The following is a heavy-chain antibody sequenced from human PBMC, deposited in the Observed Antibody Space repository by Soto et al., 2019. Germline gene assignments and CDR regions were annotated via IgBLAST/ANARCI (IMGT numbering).Heavy chain of an antibody. J-gene: IGHJ6*02. Sequence: QVQLVQSGPELKKPGASLKVSCKASGYTFINNGISWVRQAPGQGLEWMGWINPYNDNTNYAQRFQGRVYVTTDRSTSTAYMELRSLRSDDTAVYYCVRDIYCTGGGGYLLDGMDVWGQGTAVTVS. CDR1: GYTFINNG. V-gene: IGHV1-18*04. CDR3: VRDIYCTGGGGYLLDGMDV. CDR2: INPYNDNT. D-gene: IGHD2-8*02.